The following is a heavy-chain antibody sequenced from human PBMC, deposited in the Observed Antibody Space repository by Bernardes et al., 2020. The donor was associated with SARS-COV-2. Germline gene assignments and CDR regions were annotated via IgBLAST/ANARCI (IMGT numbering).Heavy chain of an antibody. CDR3: ARDREVAVAGTFDY. CDR2: IWSDGSNK. V-gene: IGHV3-33*01. CDR1: GFTFRTSG. J-gene: IGHJ4*02. Sequence: LFRSCAASGFTFRTSGMHWVRQAPGQGLEWVAVIWSDGSNKYYADSVNGRFTISRDNAKNTVYLQMNSLRAEDTAVYYCARDREVAVAGTFDYWGQGTLVAVSS. D-gene: IGHD6-19*01.